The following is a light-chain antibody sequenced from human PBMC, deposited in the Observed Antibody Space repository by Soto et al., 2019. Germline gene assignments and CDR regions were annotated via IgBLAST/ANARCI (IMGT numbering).Light chain of an antibody. CDR2: SNN. Sequence: QYVLTQPPSASGTPGQRGTISCSGSSSNIGTNTVNWYQHLPGSAPKFLIYSNNQRPSGVPDRFSGSKSGTSASLAISGLQPDDEADYYCEAWDGSLNAVLFGGGTKLTVL. CDR1: SSNIGTNT. CDR3: EAWDGSLNAVL. J-gene: IGLJ2*01. V-gene: IGLV1-44*01.